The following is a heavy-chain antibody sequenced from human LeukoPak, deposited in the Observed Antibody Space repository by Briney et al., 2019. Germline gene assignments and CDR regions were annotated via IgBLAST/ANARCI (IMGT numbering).Heavy chain of an antibody. D-gene: IGHD4-17*01. J-gene: IGHJ6*03. V-gene: IGHV3-74*01. CDR3: AREDGVPTYYYYYCMDV. Sequence: QAGGSLRLSCAASGFTFSSYWMHWVRQAPGKGLVWVSRINSDGSSTSYADSVKGRFTISRDNAKNTLYLQMNSLRAEDTAVYYCAREDGVPTYYYYYCMDVWGKGTTVTVSS. CDR1: GFTFSSYW. CDR2: INSDGSST.